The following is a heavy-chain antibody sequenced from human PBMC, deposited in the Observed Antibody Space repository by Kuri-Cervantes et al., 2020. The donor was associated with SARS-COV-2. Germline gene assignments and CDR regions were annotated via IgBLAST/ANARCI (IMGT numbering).Heavy chain of an antibody. J-gene: IGHJ6*03. CDR2: ISSSSSYI. CDR3: ARDWQNWGSSYYYYYYMDV. Sequence: GESLKISCVASGFTFRSYSMNWVRQASGKGLEWVSSISSSSSYIYYADSVKGRFTISRDNAKNSLYLQMNSLRAEDTAVYYCARDWQNWGSSYYYYYYMDVWGKGTTVTVSS. CDR1: GFTFRSYS. V-gene: IGHV3-21*01. D-gene: IGHD7-27*01.